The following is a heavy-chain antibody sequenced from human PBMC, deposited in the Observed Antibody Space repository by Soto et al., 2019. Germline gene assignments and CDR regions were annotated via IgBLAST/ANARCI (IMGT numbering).Heavy chain of an antibody. J-gene: IGHJ5*02. V-gene: IGHV3-11*06. CDR2: ISPGSRYP. D-gene: IGHD2-15*01. Sequence: GGSLRLSCAGPGFTFGDSYMSWIRQAPGKGLEWLSYISPGSRYPAYADSVKGRFTISRDNAKRSLYLQMMSLTAEDTAIYYCVRGGGGGLFDPWGQGTVVTVSS. CDR1: GFTFGDSY. CDR3: VRGGGGGLFDP.